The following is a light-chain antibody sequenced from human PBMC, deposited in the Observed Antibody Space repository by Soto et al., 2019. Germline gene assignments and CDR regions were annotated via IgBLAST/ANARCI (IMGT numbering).Light chain of an antibody. J-gene: IGLJ1*01. Sequence: QAVVTQPPSASGTPGQRVTISCSGSNSNIGSNTVTWYQQLPGTAPILLIYSNNQRSSGVPDRFSGSRSGTPGSPAISGPPVDGGAHFFWSTWDERLDGYVLGSGTKVTVL. CDR3: STWDERLDGYV. CDR1: NSNIGSNT. CDR2: SNN. V-gene: IGLV1-44*01.